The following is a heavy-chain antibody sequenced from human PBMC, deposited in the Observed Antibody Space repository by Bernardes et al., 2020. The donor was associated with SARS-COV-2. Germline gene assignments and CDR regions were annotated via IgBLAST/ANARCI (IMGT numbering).Heavy chain of an antibody. CDR1: GYSISSGYY. CDR3: ARARIAAARGYFDY. D-gene: IGHD6-13*01. J-gene: IGHJ4*02. CDR2: IYHSGST. V-gene: IGHV4-38-2*01. Sequence: SETLSLTCAVSGYSISSGYYWGWIRQPPGKGLEWIGSIYHSGSTYYNPSLKSRVTISVDTSKNQFSLKLSSVTAADTAVYYCARARIAAARGYFDYWGQGTLVT.